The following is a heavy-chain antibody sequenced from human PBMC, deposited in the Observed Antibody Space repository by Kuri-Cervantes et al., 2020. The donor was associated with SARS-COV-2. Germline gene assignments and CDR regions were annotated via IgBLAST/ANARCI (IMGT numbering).Heavy chain of an antibody. D-gene: IGHD6-25*01. J-gene: IGHJ4*02. CDR3: ASHPHRGSSGWADY. V-gene: IGHV5-51*01. CDR1: GYSFTSYW. Sequence: KVSCKGSGYSFTSYWTGWVRQLPGKGLERMGIIYPGDSDTRYSPSFQGQVTISADKSISTAYLLWCSLTASDTAMYYCASHPHRGSSGWADYWGQGTLVTVSS. CDR2: IYPGDSDT.